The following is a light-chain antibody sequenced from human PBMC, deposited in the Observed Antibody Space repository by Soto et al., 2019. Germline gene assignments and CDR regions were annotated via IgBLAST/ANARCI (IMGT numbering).Light chain of an antibody. J-gene: IGKJ1*01. V-gene: IGKV3-15*01. Sequence: EIVLTQSPATLSLSPGERANLSCRASQSIIGYLAWYQQKPGQAPRLLIYGASTRATGIPDRFSGSGSGTEFTLTISSLQSEDFAVYYCQQYNNWPPTWTFGQGTKVDIK. CDR3: QQYNNWPPTWT. CDR1: QSIIGY. CDR2: GAS.